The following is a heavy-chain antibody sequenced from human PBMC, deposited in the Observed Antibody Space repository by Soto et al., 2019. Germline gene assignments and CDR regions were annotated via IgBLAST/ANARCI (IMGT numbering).Heavy chain of an antibody. J-gene: IGHJ4*02. D-gene: IGHD2-21*02. V-gene: IGHV4-30-4*01. CDR3: ARDGRGGDWPRYFDY. Sequence: SETLSLTCTVSGGSISSGDYYWSWIRQSPGKGLEWIGYIYYSGTTYYNPSLKSRLSISVDTSKNQFSLRLSSVTAEDTAVYYCARDGRGGDWPRYFDYWGQGILVTVS. CDR2: IYYSGTT. CDR1: GGSISSGDYY.